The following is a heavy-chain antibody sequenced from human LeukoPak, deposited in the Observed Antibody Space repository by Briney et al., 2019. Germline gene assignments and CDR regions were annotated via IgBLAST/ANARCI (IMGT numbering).Heavy chain of an antibody. CDR3: ATYAGSPSGYFDY. D-gene: IGHD1-26*01. Sequence: GESLKISCKGSGYSFTTYWIGWVRQMPGKGLEWMEIIYPGDSDTRYSPSFQGQVTISADKSISTAYLQWSSLKASDTAMYYCATYAGSPSGYFDYWAQGTLVTVSS. J-gene: IGHJ4*02. V-gene: IGHV5-51*01. CDR1: GYSFTTYW. CDR2: IYPGDSDT.